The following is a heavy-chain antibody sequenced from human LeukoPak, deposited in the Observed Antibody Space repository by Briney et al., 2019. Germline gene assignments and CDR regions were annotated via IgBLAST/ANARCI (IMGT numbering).Heavy chain of an antibody. V-gene: IGHV3-21*01. J-gene: IGHJ4*02. Sequence: PGGSLRLSCAASGFTFSTYSMNWVRQAPGKGLEWVSSISNNGNYIYYADSVKGRFTISRDNAKNSLYLQMNSLRVEDTAVYYCARLYCSGDCYAFDYWGQGTLVTVSS. CDR1: GFTFSTYS. D-gene: IGHD2-21*02. CDR3: ARLYCSGDCYAFDY. CDR2: ISNNGNYI.